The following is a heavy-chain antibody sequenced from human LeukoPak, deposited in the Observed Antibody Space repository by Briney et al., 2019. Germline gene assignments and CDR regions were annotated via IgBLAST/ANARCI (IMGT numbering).Heavy chain of an antibody. J-gene: IGHJ4*02. CDR2: ISYDGSNK. CDR3: AKDSLAY. V-gene: IGHV3-30*18. Sequence: PGGSLRLSCAASGFTFSSYGMHWVRQAPGKGLEWVAVISYDGSNKYYADSVKGRFTISRDNSENTLYLQMNSLRAEDTAVYYCAKDSLAYWGQGTLVTVSS. CDR1: GFTFSSYG. D-gene: IGHD3-16*01.